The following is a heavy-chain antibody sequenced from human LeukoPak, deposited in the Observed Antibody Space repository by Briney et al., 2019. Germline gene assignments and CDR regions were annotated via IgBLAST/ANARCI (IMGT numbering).Heavy chain of an antibody. J-gene: IGHJ4*02. D-gene: IGHD6-13*01. V-gene: IGHV4-34*01. CDR2: INHSGST. CDR3: ARRGSRPGIASAGYDY. Sequence: SATQSLTCAVYGGSFSGYYWSWIRPPPRKGLEWIGDINHSGSTNYNPSLKSRVTISVDTSTNQFSLKLSSVTASDTAVYYRARRGSRPGIASAGYDYWGQGTLVTVSS. CDR1: GGSFSGYY.